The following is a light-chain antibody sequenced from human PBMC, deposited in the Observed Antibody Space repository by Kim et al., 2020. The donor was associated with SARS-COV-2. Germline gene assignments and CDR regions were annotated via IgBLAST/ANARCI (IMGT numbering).Light chain of an antibody. J-gene: IGLJ3*02. CDR3: QSYDSTLSASV. CDR1: SSNIGAGYD. V-gene: IGLV1-40*01. CDR2: GNR. Sequence: QGVTISGTGGSSNIGAGYDVHWYQQLPGTAPKLLIHGNRDRPSGVPDRFSGSKSGSSASLAITGLQVEDEGDYYCQSYDSTLSASVFGGGTQLTVL.